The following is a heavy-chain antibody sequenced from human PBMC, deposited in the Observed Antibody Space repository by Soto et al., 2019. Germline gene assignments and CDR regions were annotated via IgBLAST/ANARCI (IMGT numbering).Heavy chain of an antibody. CDR2: IDPSDSYT. Sequence: GESLKISCKGSGYSFTSYWISWVRQMPGKGLEWMGRIDPSDSYTNYSPSFKGHVTISADKSISTAYLQWSSLKASDTAMYYCARRHSSSSAFDPWGQGTLVTVSS. CDR3: ARRHSSSSAFDP. J-gene: IGHJ5*02. V-gene: IGHV5-10-1*01. CDR1: GYSFTSYW. D-gene: IGHD6-13*01.